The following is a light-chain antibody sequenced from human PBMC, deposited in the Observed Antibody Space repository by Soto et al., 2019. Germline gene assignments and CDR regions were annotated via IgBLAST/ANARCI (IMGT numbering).Light chain of an antibody. J-gene: IGLJ2*01. Sequence: QSALTQPPSASGSPGQSVTISCTGTNSDVGLYNFVSWYQHHPGNAPKLIIYEVTKRPSGVPDRFSGSKSGNTASLTVSGLGAEEEAYYCCTLYGGRTALLFGGGTKVTVL. CDR2: EVT. CDR3: TLYGGRTALL. CDR1: NSDVGLYNF. V-gene: IGLV2-8*01.